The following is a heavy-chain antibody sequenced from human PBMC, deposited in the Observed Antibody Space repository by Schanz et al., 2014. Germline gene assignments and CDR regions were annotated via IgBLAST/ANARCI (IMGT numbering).Heavy chain of an antibody. J-gene: IGHJ4*02. CDR3: VREGSTTPVAGLRSFDWLGRFDY. CDR2: VRKKEFSDDTE. D-gene: IGHD3-9*01. V-gene: IGHV3-72*01. CDR1: GFSFSDHA. Sequence: VHLLESGGGLVEPGGSLRLSCAASGFSFSDHAMDWVRQAAGKGLERVGRVRKKEFSDDTEEYAASVRGRFTISRDDSKNVVNLQMNGLKTEDTAMYYCVREGSTTPVAGLRSFDWLGRFDYWGQGALVTVSS.